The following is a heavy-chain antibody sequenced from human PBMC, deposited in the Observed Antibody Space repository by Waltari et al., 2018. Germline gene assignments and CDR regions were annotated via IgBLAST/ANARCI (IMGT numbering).Heavy chain of an antibody. J-gene: IGHJ4*02. CDR2: IYYSGST. Sequence: QVQLQESGPGLVKPSETLSLTCTVSGGSISSHYWSWIRQPPGKGLEWIGYIYYSGSTNYNPSLKSRVTISVDTSKNQFYLKLSSVTAADTAVYYCARGLIGSGSYPAYWGQGTLVTVSS. V-gene: IGHV4-59*11. CDR1: GGSISSHY. D-gene: IGHD3-10*01. CDR3: ARGLIGSGSYPAY.